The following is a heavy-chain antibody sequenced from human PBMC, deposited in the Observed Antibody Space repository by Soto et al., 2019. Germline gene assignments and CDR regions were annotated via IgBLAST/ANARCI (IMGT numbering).Heavy chain of an antibody. CDR1: GGSISNYY. V-gene: IGHV4-59*01. D-gene: IGHD6-19*01. Sequence: SETLSLTCTVSGGSISNYYWSWIRQPPGKGLELIGYIYYSGSTNYNPSLKSRVTISVDMSKNQFSLKLRSVTAADTAVYYCARDYSGGYYWFDPWGQGSLVTVSS. CDR2: IYYSGST. CDR3: ARDYSGGYYWFDP. J-gene: IGHJ5*02.